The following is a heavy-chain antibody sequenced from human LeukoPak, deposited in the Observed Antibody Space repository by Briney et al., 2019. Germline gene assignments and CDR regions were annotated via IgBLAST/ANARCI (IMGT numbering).Heavy chain of an antibody. D-gene: IGHD4-17*01. Sequence: EASVTVSCTASGYTFTSYDINWVRQATGQGLEWMGWMNPNSGNTGYAQKFQGRVTMTRNTSISTAYMELSSLRSEDTAVYYCARDQRGDYVDDFDYWGQGTLVTVSS. CDR1: GYTFTSYD. CDR2: MNPNSGNT. V-gene: IGHV1-8*01. CDR3: ARDQRGDYVDDFDY. J-gene: IGHJ4*02.